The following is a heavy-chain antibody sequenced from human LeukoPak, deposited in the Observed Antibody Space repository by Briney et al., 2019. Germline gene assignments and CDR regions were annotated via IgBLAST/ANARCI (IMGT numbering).Heavy chain of an antibody. V-gene: IGHV1-3*01. CDR3: GVGENISAAGTDY. CDR1: GYTFTSYA. CDR2: INAGNGNT. J-gene: IGHJ4*02. Sequence: ASVKVSCKASGYTFTSYAMHWVRQAPGQRLEWMGWINAGNGNTKYSQKFQGRVTITRDTSASTAYMELSSLRSEDTAVYYCGVGENISAAGTDYWGQGTLVTVSS. D-gene: IGHD6-13*01.